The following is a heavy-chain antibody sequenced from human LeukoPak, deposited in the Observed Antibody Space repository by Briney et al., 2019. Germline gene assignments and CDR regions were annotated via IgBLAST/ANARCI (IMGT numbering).Heavy chain of an antibody. D-gene: IGHD3-16*01. CDR3: VEDPGGSSAA. V-gene: IGHV3-64D*06. CDR1: GFTFSSYV. CDR2: ISSNGGIT. J-gene: IGHJ4*02. Sequence: GGSLRSSCSASGFTFSSYVMHWVRQAPGKGLEYVSAISSNGGITYYADSVKGRFTISRDNSKNTLYLQMSSLRPEDTAVFYCVEDPGGSSAAWGQGTLVTVSS.